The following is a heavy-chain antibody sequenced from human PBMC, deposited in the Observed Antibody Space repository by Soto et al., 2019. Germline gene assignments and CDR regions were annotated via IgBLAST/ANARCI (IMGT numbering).Heavy chain of an antibody. D-gene: IGHD2-2*01. CDR2: ILPMLDIT. J-gene: IGHJ3*02. CDR3: SPGIGSADNFDI. V-gene: IGHV1-69*02. Sequence: QVQLVQSGAEVKKPGSSVKVSCKASGGTFSTYTIIWVRQAPGQGLEWMGRILPMLDITNSAQRFQGRVTITADKSTSTAYLELRSLRSEDTAVYCCSPGIGSADNFDIGGRGTMVPVSS. CDR1: GGTFSTYT.